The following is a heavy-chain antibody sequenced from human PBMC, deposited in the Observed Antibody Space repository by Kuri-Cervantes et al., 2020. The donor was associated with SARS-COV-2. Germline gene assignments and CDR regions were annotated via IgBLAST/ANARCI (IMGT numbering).Heavy chain of an antibody. V-gene: IGHV3-23*01. Sequence: GGSLRLSCTVSGFTFSSYAMSWVRQAPGKGLEWVSAISGSGGSTYYADSVKGRFTISRDNSKNTLYLQMNSLRAEDTAVYYCAKDLFGALSGSELGGGYYYYGMDVWGQGTTVTVSS. CDR2: ISGSGGST. J-gene: IGHJ6*02. CDR1: GFTFSSYA. D-gene: IGHD1-26*01. CDR3: AKDLFGALSGSELGGGYYYYGMDV.